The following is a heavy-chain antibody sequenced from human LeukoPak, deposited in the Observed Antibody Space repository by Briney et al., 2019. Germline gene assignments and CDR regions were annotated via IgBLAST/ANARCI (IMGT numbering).Heavy chain of an antibody. Sequence: GGSLRLSCTVSGSSVTSTYIDCVRQAPGKGPECVALINADAGKVYADSVKGRFTISRDNSNNMVYLQMDSLRPEDSAVYYCARDRAGRKSWVEFDLWGQGTLVTVSS. CDR2: INADAGK. CDR1: GSSVTSTY. CDR3: ARDRAGRKSWVEFDL. D-gene: IGHD3-10*01. V-gene: IGHV3-53*05. J-gene: IGHJ5*02.